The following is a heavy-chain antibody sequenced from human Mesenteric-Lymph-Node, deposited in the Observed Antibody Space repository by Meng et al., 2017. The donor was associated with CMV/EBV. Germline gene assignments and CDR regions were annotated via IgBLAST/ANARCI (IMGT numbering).Heavy chain of an antibody. D-gene: IGHD6-13*01. Sequence: GGSLRLSCAASGFTFSSYGMHWVRQAPGKGLEWVAFIRYDGSNKYYADSVKGRFTISRDNSKNTLYLQMNSLSAEDTAVYYCAKISSSSWYFDYWGQGTLVTVSS. J-gene: IGHJ4*02. CDR1: GFTFSSYG. CDR2: IRYDGSNK. V-gene: IGHV3-30*02. CDR3: AKISSSSWYFDY.